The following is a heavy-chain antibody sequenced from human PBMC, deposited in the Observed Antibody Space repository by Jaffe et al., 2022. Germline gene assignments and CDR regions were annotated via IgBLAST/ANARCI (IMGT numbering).Heavy chain of an antibody. CDR2: IRYDGSNK. D-gene: IGHD3-10*01. V-gene: IGHV3-30*02. Sequence: QVQLVESGGGVVQPGGSLRLSCAASGFTFSSYGMHWVRQAPGKGLEWVAFIRYDGSNKYYADSVKGRFTISRDNSKNTLYLQMNSLRAEDTAVYYCAKVDAMVRGGYYMDVWGKGTTVTVSS. CDR1: GFTFSSYG. J-gene: IGHJ6*03. CDR3: AKVDAMVRGGYYMDV.